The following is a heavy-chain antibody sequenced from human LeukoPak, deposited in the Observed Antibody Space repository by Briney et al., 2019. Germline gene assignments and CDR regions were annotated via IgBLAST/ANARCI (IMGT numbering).Heavy chain of an antibody. CDR2: LNQPGTGK. CDR3: ARDTLDGYFDY. V-gene: IGHV3-7*01. Sequence: GGSLRLSCAASGFSFTSYWMSWVRQAPGEGLQWVGNLNQPGTGKQYVDSVKGRFTISRGNAKNLLYLEMDGLRAEDTAVYYCARDTLDGYFDYWGQGTLVTVSS. CDR1: GFSFTSYW. J-gene: IGHJ4*02.